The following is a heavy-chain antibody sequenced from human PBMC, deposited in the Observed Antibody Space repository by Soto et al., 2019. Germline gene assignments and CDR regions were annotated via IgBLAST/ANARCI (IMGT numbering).Heavy chain of an antibody. V-gene: IGHV3-66*01. CDR3: ARVATRNNIDY. Sequence: HPGGSLRLSCAASGFIVGSNYLSWVRQAPGKGLEWVSVIYSGGSTFYADSVKGRFTISRDNSKNTLSLQMNSLRAEDTAVYYCARVATRNNIDYWGQGTLVTVSS. D-gene: IGHD5-12*01. J-gene: IGHJ4*02. CDR2: IYSGGST. CDR1: GFIVGSNY.